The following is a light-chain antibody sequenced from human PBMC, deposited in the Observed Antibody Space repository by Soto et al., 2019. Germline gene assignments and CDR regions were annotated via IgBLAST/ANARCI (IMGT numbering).Light chain of an antibody. V-gene: IGLV2-14*01. J-gene: IGLJ2*01. CDR3: CSYTIISTLV. Sequence: QSVLTQPASVSGSPGQSITISCTGTRSDVGNYNYVTWYQQHPGKAPKLIIYDVSNRPSGVSNRFSGSKSGNTASLTISGLQAGDEADYYCCSYTIISTLVFGGGTKLTVL. CDR1: RSDVGNYNY. CDR2: DVS.